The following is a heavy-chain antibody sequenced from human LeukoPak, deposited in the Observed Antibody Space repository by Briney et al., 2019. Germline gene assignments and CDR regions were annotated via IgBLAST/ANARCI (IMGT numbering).Heavy chain of an antibody. CDR2: IIPILGIA. CDR3: ARAKFSSTSCYRD. J-gene: IGHJ4*02. V-gene: IGHV1-69*04. D-gene: IGHD2-2*02. CDR1: GGTFSSYA. Sequence: ASVKVSCKASGGTFSSYAISWVRQAPGQGLEWMGRIIPILGIANYAQKFQGRVTITADKSTGTAYMELSSLRSEDTAVYYCARAKFSSTSCYRDWGRGTLVTVSS.